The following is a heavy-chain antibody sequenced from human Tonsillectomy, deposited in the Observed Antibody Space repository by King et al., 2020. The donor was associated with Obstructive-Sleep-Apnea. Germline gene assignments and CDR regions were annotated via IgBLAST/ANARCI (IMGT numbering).Heavy chain of an antibody. J-gene: IGHJ4*02. CDR2: LSYDGSNK. CDR3: AKNYGGNSHYFDY. CDR1: VFTFSSYG. D-gene: IGHD4-23*01. Sequence: QVQLVESGGGVVQPGRSLRLSCAASVFTFSSYGMHWVRQAPGKGLEWVAVLSYDGSNKYYADSVKGRLTISRDNSKNTLYLQMNSLRAEDTAVYYCAKNYGGNSHYFDYWGQGTLVTVSS. V-gene: IGHV3-30*18.